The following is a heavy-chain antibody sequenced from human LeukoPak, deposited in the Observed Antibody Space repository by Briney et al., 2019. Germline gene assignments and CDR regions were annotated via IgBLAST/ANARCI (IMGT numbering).Heavy chain of an antibody. D-gene: IGHD6-13*01. Sequence: SVKVSCKASGGTFSSYAISWVRRAPGQGLEWMGRIIPILGIANYAQKFQGRVTITADKSTSTAYMELSSLRSEDTAVYYCAREERQQLVGLGFDPWGQGTLVTVSS. CDR1: GGTFSSYA. V-gene: IGHV1-69*04. J-gene: IGHJ5*02. CDR3: AREERQQLVGLGFDP. CDR2: IIPILGIA.